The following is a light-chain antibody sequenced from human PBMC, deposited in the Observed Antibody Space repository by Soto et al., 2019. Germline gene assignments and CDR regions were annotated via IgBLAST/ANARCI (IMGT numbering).Light chain of an antibody. J-gene: IGKJ1*01. CDR2: WAS. CDR1: QSVLYSSNNKNY. V-gene: IGKV4-1*01. Sequence: DIVRTQSPDSLAVSLGERATIICKSSQSVLYSSNNKNYLAWYQQKPGQPPKLLIYWASTRDSGVPDRFSGSGSGTDVTLTIGSLQAEDVAVYYCQQYYSTPPTFGQGTKVEIK. CDR3: QQYYSTPPT.